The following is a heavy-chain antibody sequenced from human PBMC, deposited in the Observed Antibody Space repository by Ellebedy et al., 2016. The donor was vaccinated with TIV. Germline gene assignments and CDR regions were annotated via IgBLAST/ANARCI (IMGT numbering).Heavy chain of an antibody. D-gene: IGHD5-24*01. CDR1: GFAFDDDW. J-gene: IGHJ4*02. V-gene: IGHV3-30*18. Sequence: PGGSLRLSCAAFGFAFDDDWMTWVRQVPGKGLEWVAVISDDGSNKYYADSVKGRFTISRDDSKNTLYLQMDSLRAEDTAVYYCAKDLAAKWLQAFDDWGQGTLVTVSS. CDR3: AKDLAAKWLQAFDD. CDR2: ISDDGSNK.